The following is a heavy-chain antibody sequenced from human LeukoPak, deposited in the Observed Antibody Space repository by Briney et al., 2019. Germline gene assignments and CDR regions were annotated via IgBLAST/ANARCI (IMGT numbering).Heavy chain of an antibody. J-gene: IGHJ4*02. V-gene: IGHV3-9*01. D-gene: IGHD2/OR15-2a*01. Sequence: LPGGSLRLSCAASGFTFDDYAMHWVRQAPGKGLEWVSGISWNSGSIGYADSVKGRFTISRDNAKNSLYLQMNSLRAEDTAVYYCASLIARDYWGQGTLVTVSS. CDR1: GFTFDDYA. CDR2: ISWNSGSI. CDR3: ASLIARDY.